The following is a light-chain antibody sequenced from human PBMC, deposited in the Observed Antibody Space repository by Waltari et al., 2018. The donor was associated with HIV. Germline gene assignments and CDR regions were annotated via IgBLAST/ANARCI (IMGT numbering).Light chain of an antibody. J-gene: IGLJ1*01. CDR1: ALPKQY. Sequence: SYELTQPPSVSVSPGQTARITCSGDALPKQYAYWYQQKPGQAPVLVIYKDNERPSGIPERFSGSSSGTTVTLTISGVQTEDEADYYCQSADSSGTYPYVFVTGTKVTVL. CDR2: KDN. CDR3: QSADSSGTYPYV. V-gene: IGLV3-25*03.